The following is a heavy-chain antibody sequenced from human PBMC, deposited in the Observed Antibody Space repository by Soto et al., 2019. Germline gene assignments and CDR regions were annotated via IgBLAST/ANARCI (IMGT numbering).Heavy chain of an antibody. CDR3: ARGAVMPDS. V-gene: IGHV3-23*01. J-gene: IGHJ4*02. CDR1: GFTFDSFT. CDR2: ISASGGST. D-gene: IGHD3-16*01. Sequence: EVQLLESGGGLEQPGGSLRLSCAASGFTFDSFTMTWVRQAPGKGLEWVSAISASGGSTFYADSVKGRFTISRDSSKNTLYLNMNSLRAEDTAVYYCARGAVMPDSWGQGTLVTVSS.